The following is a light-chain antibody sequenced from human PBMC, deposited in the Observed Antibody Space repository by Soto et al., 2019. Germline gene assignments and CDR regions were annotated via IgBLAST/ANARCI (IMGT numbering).Light chain of an antibody. CDR1: QSLLHSNGYNY. CDR3: MQALQTLRT. Sequence: DIVMTQSPLSLPVTPGEPASISCRSSQSLLHSNGYNYLDWYLQKPGQSPQLLIYLGSNRASGVXYXFSGSGSGTDFTLKISRVEAEDVGVYYCMQALQTLRTFGQGTKVEIK. V-gene: IGKV2-28*01. CDR2: LGS. J-gene: IGKJ1*01.